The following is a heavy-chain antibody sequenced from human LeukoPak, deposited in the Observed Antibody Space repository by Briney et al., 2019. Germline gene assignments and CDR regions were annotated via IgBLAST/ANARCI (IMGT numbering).Heavy chain of an antibody. Sequence: ASVKVSCKASGGTFSSYGISWVRQAPGQGLEWMGWISAYNGNTNYAQKLQGRVTMTTDTSTSTAYMELRSLRSDDTAVYYCARRDDSSGYYYYYYGMDVWGQGTTVTVSS. CDR3: ARRDDSSGYYYYYYGMDV. CDR2: ISAYNGNT. D-gene: IGHD3-22*01. V-gene: IGHV1-18*01. CDR1: GGTFSSYG. J-gene: IGHJ6*02.